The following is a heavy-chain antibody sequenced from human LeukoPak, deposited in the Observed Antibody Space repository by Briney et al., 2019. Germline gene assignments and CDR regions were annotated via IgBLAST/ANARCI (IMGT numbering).Heavy chain of an antibody. J-gene: IGHJ5*02. CDR2: ISWNSGSI. CDR3: AKSYSSGWSNWFDP. D-gene: IGHD6-19*01. Sequence: GGSLRLSCAASGFTFDDYAMHWVRQAPGKGLEWVSGISWNSGSIGYADSVKGRFTISRDNAKNSLYLQMNSLRADDTAVYYCAKSYSSGWSNWFDPWGQGTLVTVSS. V-gene: IGHV3-9*01. CDR1: GFTFDDYA.